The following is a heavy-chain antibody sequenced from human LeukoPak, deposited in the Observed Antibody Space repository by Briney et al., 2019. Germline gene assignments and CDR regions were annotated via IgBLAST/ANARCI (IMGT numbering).Heavy chain of an antibody. D-gene: IGHD2-2*01. CDR3: ARGGSPVVYIWFDP. J-gene: IGHJ5*02. Sequence: SETLSLTCTVSGGSVSSGSYYWSWIRQPPGKGLEWIGYIYYSGSTNYNPSLKSRVTVSVDTSKNQFSLKLSSVTAADTAVYYCARGGSPVVYIWFDPWGQGTLVTVSS. V-gene: IGHV4-61*01. CDR2: IYYSGST. CDR1: GGSVSSGSYY.